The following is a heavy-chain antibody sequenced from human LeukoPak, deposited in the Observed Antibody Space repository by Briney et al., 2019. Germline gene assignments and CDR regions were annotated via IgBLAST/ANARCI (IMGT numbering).Heavy chain of an antibody. D-gene: IGHD3-9*01. V-gene: IGHV4-34*01. CDR1: GGSFSGYY. Sequence: SETLSLTCAVNGGSFSGYYWSWIRQPPGKGLEWIGEINHSGSTNYNPSLKSRVTISVDTSKNQFSLKLSSVTAADTAVYYCARGPRYFDWLLKIFDYWGQGTLVTVSS. CDR3: ARGPRYFDWLLKIFDY. J-gene: IGHJ4*02. CDR2: INHSGST.